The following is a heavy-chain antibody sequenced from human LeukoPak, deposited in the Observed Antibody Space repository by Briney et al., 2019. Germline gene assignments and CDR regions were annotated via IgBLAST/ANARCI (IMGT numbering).Heavy chain of an antibody. D-gene: IGHD2-2*01. Sequence: PGGSLRLSCAASGFTFREYYMSWIRQAPGKGLEWVSYISSSGSTVYYADSVKGRFTISRDNAKNSLSLQMNSLRAEDTAVYFCARRHVVPPAWYFDLWGRGTLVTVSS. V-gene: IGHV3-11*01. J-gene: IGHJ2*01. CDR1: GFTFREYY. CDR3: ARRHVVPPAWYFDL. CDR2: ISSSGSTV.